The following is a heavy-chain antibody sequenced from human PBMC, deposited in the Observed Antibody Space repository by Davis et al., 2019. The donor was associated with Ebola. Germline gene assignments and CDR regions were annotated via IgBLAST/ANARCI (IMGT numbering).Heavy chain of an antibody. Sequence: AASVKVSCKASGYTFIAYSIGWVRQAPGQGLEWMGWITPYSGNTKYGQKFQDRVTMTTDTSANTAYMDLGNLRSDDTAVYYCARLSGSSSGPIEGVIFGYEYYYYGMDVWGQGTTVTVSS. J-gene: IGHJ6*02. CDR1: GYTFIAYS. D-gene: IGHD3-10*01. CDR3: ARLSGSSSGPIEGVIFGYEYYYYGMDV. CDR2: ITPYSGNT. V-gene: IGHV1-18*04.